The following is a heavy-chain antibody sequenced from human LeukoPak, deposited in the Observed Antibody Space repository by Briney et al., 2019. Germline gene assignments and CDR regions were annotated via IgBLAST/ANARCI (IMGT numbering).Heavy chain of an antibody. CDR2: TYYSGST. CDR1: GGSIGSSSYS. Sequence: PSETLSLTCIVSGGSIGSSSYSWAWIRQPPGKGLEWIGSTYYSGSTNKNPSLKSRLTMSVDTSLDQFSLKMASVTAADTALYYCARHSSSNWISRFDVWGQGTTVTVSS. J-gene: IGHJ6*02. D-gene: IGHD6-19*01. CDR3: ARHSSSNWISRFDV. V-gene: IGHV4-39*01.